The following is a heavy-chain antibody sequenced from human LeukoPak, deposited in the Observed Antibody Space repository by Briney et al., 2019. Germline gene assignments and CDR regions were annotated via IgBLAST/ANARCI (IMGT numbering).Heavy chain of an antibody. J-gene: IGHJ5*02. CDR1: GGSISSGSHY. D-gene: IGHD3-3*01. CDR2: IYASGST. Sequence: SQTLSLTCTVSGGSISSGSHYWNWIRQPAGKGLEWIGRIYASGSTNYNPSLKSRVTISEDTSNNQFSLKVNPVTAADTAVYYCAGSDFLEWPYSFDPWGQGTLVTVSS. CDR3: AGSDFLEWPYSFDP. V-gene: IGHV4-61*02.